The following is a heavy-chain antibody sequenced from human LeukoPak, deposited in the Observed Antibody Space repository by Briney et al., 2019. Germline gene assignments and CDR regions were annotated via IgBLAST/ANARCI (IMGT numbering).Heavy chain of an antibody. V-gene: IGHV4-30-2*01. J-gene: IGHJ4*02. CDR3: ARVRGGTGGFHSLDY. Sequence: SETLSLTCAVSGGSISSGGYSWSWIRQPPGKGLEWIGYIYHSGSTYYNPSLKSRVTISVDTSKNQFSLDLTSVTAADTAVYYCARVRGGTGGFHSLDYWGQGTLVTVAS. CDR1: GGSISSGGYS. D-gene: IGHD2-8*02. CDR2: IYHSGST.